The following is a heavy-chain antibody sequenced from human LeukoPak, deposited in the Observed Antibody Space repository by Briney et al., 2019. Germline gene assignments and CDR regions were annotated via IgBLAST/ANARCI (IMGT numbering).Heavy chain of an antibody. D-gene: IGHD3-10*01. Sequence: SETLSLTCTISGASIGTGGFYWTWIRQPPGGGLEWIGYIYYTGSVDYNASLKSRLTISLDTSKNQFSLKLNSVTAADTAVYYCARDHSYYFGSQTSTLDVWGQGTGVTVSS. CDR3: ARDHSYYFGSQTSTLDV. V-gene: IGHV4-31*03. CDR1: GASIGTGGFY. J-gene: IGHJ6*02. CDR2: IYYTGSV.